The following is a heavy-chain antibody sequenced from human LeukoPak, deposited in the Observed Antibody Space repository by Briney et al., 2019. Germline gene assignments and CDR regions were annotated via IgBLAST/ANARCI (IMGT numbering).Heavy chain of an antibody. J-gene: IGHJ4*02. Sequence: PSETLSLTCAVSGGSISSGGYSWSWIRQPPGKGLEWIGYIYHSGSTYYNPSLKSRVTISVDRSKNQFSLKLSSVTAADTAVYYCARGPPTCSGGSCYSSHFDYWGQGTLVTVSS. V-gene: IGHV4-30-2*01. CDR3: ARGPPTCSGGSCYSSHFDY. CDR1: GGSISSGGYS. CDR2: IYHSGST. D-gene: IGHD2-15*01.